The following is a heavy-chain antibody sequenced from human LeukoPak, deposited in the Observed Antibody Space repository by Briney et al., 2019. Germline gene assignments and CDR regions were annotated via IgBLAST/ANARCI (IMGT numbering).Heavy chain of an antibody. J-gene: IGHJ4*02. CDR3: AREMWYDYVWGSYRYSDY. CDR2: IYTSGST. Sequence: PSETLSLTYTVSGGSISSYYWSWIRQPAGKGLEWIGRIYTSGSTNYNPSLKSRVTMSVDTSKNQFSLKPSSVTAADTAVYYCAREMWYDYVWGSYRYSDYWGQGTLVTVSS. CDR1: GGSISSYY. D-gene: IGHD3-16*02. V-gene: IGHV4-4*07.